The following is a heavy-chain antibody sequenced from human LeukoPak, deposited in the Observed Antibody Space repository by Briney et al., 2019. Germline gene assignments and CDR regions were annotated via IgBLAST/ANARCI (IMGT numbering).Heavy chain of an antibody. J-gene: IGHJ4*02. CDR1: GGSISPYY. CDR3: ASHPGVAAADY. V-gene: IGHV4-59*08. CDR2: IYYSGST. Sequence: SETLSLTCTVSGGSISPYYWSWIRQPPGKGLEWIGYIYYSGSTNYNPSLKSRVTVSADTSKNQISLKLTSVTAADTAVYYCASHPGVAAADYWGQGTLVTVSS. D-gene: IGHD2-15*01.